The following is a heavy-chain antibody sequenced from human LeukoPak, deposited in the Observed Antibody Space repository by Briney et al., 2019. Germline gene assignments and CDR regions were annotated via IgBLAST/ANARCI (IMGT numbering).Heavy chain of an antibody. D-gene: IGHD2-2*01. CDR3: ARDIVVESPTYYYGMDV. CDR2: ISSSGSTI. Sequence: PGGSLRLSCAASGFTFSDYYMSWIRQAPGKGLEWVSYISSSGSTIYYADSVKGRFTISRDNAKNSLYLQMNSLRAEDTAVYYCARDIVVESPTYYYGMDVWGQGTTVTVSS. CDR1: GFTFSDYY. V-gene: IGHV3-11*01. J-gene: IGHJ6*02.